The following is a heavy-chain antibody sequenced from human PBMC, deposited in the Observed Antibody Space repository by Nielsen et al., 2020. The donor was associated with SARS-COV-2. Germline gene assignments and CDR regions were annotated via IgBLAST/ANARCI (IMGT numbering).Heavy chain of an antibody. CDR1: GFTFDDYV. CDR2: ISGSGGST. Sequence: GGSLRLSCAISGFTFDDYVMHWVRQAPGKGLEWVSAISGSGGSTYYADSVKGRFTISRDNSKNTLYLQMNSLRAEDSAVYYCASMGYWGQGTLVTVSS. J-gene: IGHJ4*02. CDR3: ASMGY. V-gene: IGHV3-23*01. D-gene: IGHD2-8*01.